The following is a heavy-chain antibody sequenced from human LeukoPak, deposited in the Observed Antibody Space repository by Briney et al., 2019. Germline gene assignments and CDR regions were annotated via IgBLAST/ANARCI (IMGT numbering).Heavy chain of an antibody. CDR3: ARASAGWYGLFDL. J-gene: IGHJ4*02. CDR2: IYYSGTT. V-gene: IGHV4-61*01. Sequence: SETLSLTCTVSGGSISSSNYYWSWIRQSPGKGLEWIGYIYYSGTTNYNPSLKRRVTISVDTSKNQFSLKLSSVTAADTAVYYCARASAGWYGLFDLWGQGTLVPVSS. CDR1: GGSISSSNYY. D-gene: IGHD6-19*01.